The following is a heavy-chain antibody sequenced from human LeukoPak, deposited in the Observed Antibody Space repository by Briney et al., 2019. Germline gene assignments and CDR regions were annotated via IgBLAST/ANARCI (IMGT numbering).Heavy chain of an antibody. CDR3: ARAVTSTEGY. CDR1: GFTFSSYW. V-gene: IGHV3-7*03. CDR2: INQDGSGK. D-gene: IGHD4-17*01. Sequence: PGGSLRLSCAASGFTFSSYWMTWVRQAPGKGLEWVASINQDGSGKYYVDSVKGRFTISRDNAQKSLYLEMNSLRAEDTAVYYCARAVTSTEGYWGKGTLVTVSS. J-gene: IGHJ4*02.